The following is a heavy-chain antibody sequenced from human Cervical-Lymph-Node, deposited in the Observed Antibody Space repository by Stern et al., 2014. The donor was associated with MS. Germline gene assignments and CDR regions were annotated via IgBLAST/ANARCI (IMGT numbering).Heavy chain of an antibody. V-gene: IGHV1-3*01. CDR3: ARIVAVAHFDY. J-gene: IGHJ4*02. D-gene: IGHD2-21*01. Sequence: VQLEESGAEMKKPGASVKVSCKASGYTFTNYAIHWVRQAPGQRLEWMGWINAGSGDTKNSQKFQGRVTITSDPSASTAYMELSSLGSEDTAVYYCARIVAVAHFDYWGQGTQVTVSS. CDR1: GYTFTNYA. CDR2: INAGSGDT.